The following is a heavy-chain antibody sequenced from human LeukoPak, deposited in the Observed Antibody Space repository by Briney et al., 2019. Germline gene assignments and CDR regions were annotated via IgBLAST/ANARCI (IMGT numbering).Heavy chain of an antibody. CDR3: AGYGSESYYKAFDF. CDR2: VYHTGSS. D-gene: IGHD3-10*01. CDR1: GDSIRSSY. Sequence: SETLSLTCSVSGDSIRSSYWSWIRQPPGKGLEWIGYVYHTGSSYYNPSLKSRATTSIDMSKNQFSLQLTSMTAADTAVYYCAGYGSESYYKAFDFWGQGILVTSPQ. V-gene: IGHV4-59*01. J-gene: IGHJ4*02.